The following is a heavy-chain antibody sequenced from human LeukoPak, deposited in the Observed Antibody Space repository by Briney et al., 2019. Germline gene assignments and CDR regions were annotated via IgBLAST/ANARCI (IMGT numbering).Heavy chain of an antibody. CDR1: GFTFSSYD. V-gene: IGHV3-33*01. J-gene: IGHJ4*02. CDR2: IWYDGSNI. CDR3: AREPTTLNGYSVSRRHHYFDH. Sequence: GGSLRLSCAASGFTFSSYDMHWVRQAPGKGLEWVAVIWYDGSNINYGDSAKGRFAISRDNSRNTLYLQMNSLRAEDTALYYCAREPTTLNGYSVSRRHHYFDHWGQGALVIVSS. D-gene: IGHD5-24*01.